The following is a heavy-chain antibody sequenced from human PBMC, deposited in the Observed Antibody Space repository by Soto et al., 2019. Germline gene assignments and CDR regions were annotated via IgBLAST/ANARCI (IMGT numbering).Heavy chain of an antibody. V-gene: IGHV4-31*03. CDR2: IYYSGST. CDR3: ARPRAVRGYSGYDGIYWYFDL. CDR1: GGSISSGGYY. D-gene: IGHD5-12*01. Sequence: PSETLSLTCTVSGGSISSGGYYWSWIRQHPGKGLEWIGYIYYSGSTYYNPSLKSRVTISVDTSKNQFSLKLSSVTAADTAVYYCARPRAVRGYSGYDGIYWYFDLWGRGTLVTVSS. J-gene: IGHJ2*01.